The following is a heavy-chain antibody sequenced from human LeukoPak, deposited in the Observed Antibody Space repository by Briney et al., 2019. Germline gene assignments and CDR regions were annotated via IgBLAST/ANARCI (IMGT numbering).Heavy chain of an antibody. CDR2: ISGSGGST. CDR3: AKGMSRRHDAFDI. J-gene: IGHJ3*02. D-gene: IGHD2-8*01. CDR1: GFTFSSYA. Sequence: GGSLRLSCAASGFTFSSYAMSWVRQAPGKGLEWVSAISGSGGSTYYADSVKGRFTISRDNSKNMLYLQMNSLRAEDTAVYYCAKGMSRRHDAFDIWGQGTMVTVSS. V-gene: IGHV3-23*01.